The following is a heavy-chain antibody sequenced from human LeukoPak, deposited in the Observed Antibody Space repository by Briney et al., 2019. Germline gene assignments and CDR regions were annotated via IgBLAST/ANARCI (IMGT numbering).Heavy chain of an antibody. D-gene: IGHD3-22*01. CDR2: ISGSGDTT. V-gene: IGHV3-23*01. Sequence: GGSLRLSCVAPGFTLSSYAMSWVRQAPGKGLEWVSGISGSGDTTYYADSVKGRFTLARDNSKNTLYLQMNSLRAEDTAVYYCAKQLHDSSGYYYFFDFWGRGTLVTVSS. J-gene: IGHJ4*02. CDR3: AKQLHDSSGYYYFFDF. CDR1: GFTLSSYA.